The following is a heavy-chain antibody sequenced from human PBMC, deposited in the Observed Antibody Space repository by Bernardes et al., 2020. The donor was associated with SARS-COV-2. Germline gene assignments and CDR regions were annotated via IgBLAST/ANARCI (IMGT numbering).Heavy chain of an antibody. D-gene: IGHD3-16*01. CDR2: INYSGTT. CDR3: ARAVWGIGYFDL. J-gene: IGHJ2*01. Sequence: SETLSLSCAVYGGSLSGYYWNWIRQPPGKGLEWIGEINYSGTTNYNPSLKSRVTISVDTSKNQFSLKLSSVTAADTAVYYCARAVWGIGYFDLWVRGTLVAVSS. V-gene: IGHV4-34*01. CDR1: GGSLSGYY.